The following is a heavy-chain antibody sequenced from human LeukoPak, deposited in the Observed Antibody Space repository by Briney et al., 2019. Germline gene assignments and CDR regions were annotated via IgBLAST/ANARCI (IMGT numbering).Heavy chain of an antibody. CDR1: GFTFDDYA. CDR2: INSDGSST. D-gene: IGHD2-2*01. V-gene: IGHV3-74*01. CDR3: ARERYQLLKVKWFDP. J-gene: IGHJ5*02. Sequence: DPGGSLRLSCAASGFTFDDYAMHWVRQAPGKGLVWVSRINSDGSSTSYADSVKGRFTISRDNAKNTLYLQMNSLRAEDTAVYYCARERYQLLKVKWFDPWGQGTLVTVSS.